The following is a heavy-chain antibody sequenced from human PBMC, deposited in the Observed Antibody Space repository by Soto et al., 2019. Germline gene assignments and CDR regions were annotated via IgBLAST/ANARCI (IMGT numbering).Heavy chain of an antibody. CDR2: IYWDDDK. CDR3: AHSPRGYSYGYVSWFDP. CDR1: GFSLSTSGVG. D-gene: IGHD5-18*01. V-gene: IGHV2-5*02. Sequence: QITLKESGPTLVKPTQTLTLTCTFSGFSLSTSGVGVGWIRQPPGKALEWLALIYWDDDKRYSPSLKSRLTITKXXSXNXXVLTMTNMDPVDTATYYCAHSPRGYSYGYVSWFDPWGQGTLVTVSS. J-gene: IGHJ5*02.